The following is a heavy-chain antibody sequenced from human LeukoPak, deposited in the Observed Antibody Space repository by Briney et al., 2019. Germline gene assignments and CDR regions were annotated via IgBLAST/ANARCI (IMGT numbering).Heavy chain of an antibody. D-gene: IGHD1-26*01. V-gene: IGHV3-21*01. Sequence: KAGGSLRLSCAASGFTFNTYNMNWVRQAPGKGLEWVSSITSSSTYTFYADSVKGRFTISRDNAKNSLYLQMNSLRDEDTAIYYCARDPYNGNYGDFYYYYMDVWGKGTTVTISS. CDR2: ITSSSTYT. J-gene: IGHJ6*03. CDR3: ARDPYNGNYGDFYYYYMDV. CDR1: GFTFNTYN.